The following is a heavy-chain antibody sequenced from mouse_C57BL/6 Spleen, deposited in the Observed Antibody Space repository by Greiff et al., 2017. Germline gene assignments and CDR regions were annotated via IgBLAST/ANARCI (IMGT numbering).Heavy chain of an antibody. Sequence: EVQLQQSGAELVRPGASVKLSCTASGFNIKDYYMHWVKQRPEQGLEWIGRIDPEDGDTEYAPKFQGKATMTADTSSNTAYLQLSSLTSEDTAVYYCTTSDYGSSPYYFDYWGQGTTLTVSS. J-gene: IGHJ2*01. V-gene: IGHV14-1*01. CDR3: TTSDYGSSPYYFDY. CDR2: IDPEDGDT. CDR1: GFNIKDYY. D-gene: IGHD1-1*01.